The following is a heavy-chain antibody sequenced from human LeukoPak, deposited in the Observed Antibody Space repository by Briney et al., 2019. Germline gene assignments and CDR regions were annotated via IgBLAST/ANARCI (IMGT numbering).Heavy chain of an antibody. CDR1: GYSFTSYW. CDR2: FSPGDSDS. V-gene: IGHV5-51*01. J-gene: IGHJ4*02. Sequence: GQSLTFSCKGSGYSFTSYWIGWVRQMPGKDLEWMGIFSPGDSDSRYSPSFQGQVTISADKSISTVYLQWSSLKASDTAMYYCARLASAWNFDYWGQGTLDTVSS. D-gene: IGHD6-19*01. CDR3: ARLASAWNFDY.